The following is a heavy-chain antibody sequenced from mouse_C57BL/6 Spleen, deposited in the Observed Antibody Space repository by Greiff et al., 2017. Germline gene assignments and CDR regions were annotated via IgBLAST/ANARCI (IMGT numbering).Heavy chain of an antibody. CDR3: VRHLDYYGYFDY. D-gene: IGHD2-1*01. CDR1: GFSFNTYA. V-gene: IGHV10-1*01. Sequence: EVHLVESGGGLVQPKGSLKLSCAASGFSFNTYAMNWVRQAPGKGLEWVARIRSKSNNYATYYADSVKDRFTISRDDSESMLYLQMNNLKTEDTAMYYCVRHLDYYGYFDYWGQGTTLTVSA. CDR2: IRSKSNNYAT. J-gene: IGHJ2*01.